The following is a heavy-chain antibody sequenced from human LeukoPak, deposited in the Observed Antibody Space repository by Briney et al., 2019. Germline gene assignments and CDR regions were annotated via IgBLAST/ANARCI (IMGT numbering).Heavy chain of an antibody. J-gene: IGHJ4*02. Sequence: ASVKVSCKASGYTFTDYYIHWVRQAPGQGLEWMGRINPYSGGTNYAQKFQGRVTMTRDTSFTTAYMEVSRLRSDDTAVYYCARIYRKNGYNYVDYWGQGTLVTVSS. CDR1: GYTFTDYY. CDR3: ARIYRKNGYNYVDY. V-gene: IGHV1-2*06. D-gene: IGHD5-24*01. CDR2: INPYSGGT.